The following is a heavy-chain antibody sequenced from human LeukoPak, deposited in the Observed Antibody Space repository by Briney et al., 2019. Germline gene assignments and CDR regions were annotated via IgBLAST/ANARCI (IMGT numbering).Heavy chain of an antibody. CDR2: ISYDGSNK. V-gene: IGHV3-30-3*01. CDR1: GFTFSSYA. D-gene: IGHD6-6*01. CDR3: ARDLDLRGSSLDY. Sequence: GGSLRLSCAASGFTFSSYAMHWVRQAPGKGLEWVAVISYDGSNKYYADSVKGRFTISRDNSKNTLYLQMNSLRAEDTAVYYCARDLDLRGSSLDYWGQGTLVTVSS. J-gene: IGHJ4*02.